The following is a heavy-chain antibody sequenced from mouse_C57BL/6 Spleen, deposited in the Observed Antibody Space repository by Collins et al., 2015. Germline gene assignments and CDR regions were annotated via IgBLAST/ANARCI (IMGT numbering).Heavy chain of an antibody. CDR2: ILPGSGNI. CDR1: GYTFSYYW. J-gene: IGHJ4*01. V-gene: IGHV1-9*01. CDR3: VRFADY. Sequence: QVQLQQSGAELMKPGASAKISCKATGYTFSYYWIEWVKQRPGHGLEWIGEILPGSGNINYNEKFKGKATFTADTSSKTAYMQLSSLTSEDSAVYYCVRFADYWGQGTSVTVSS.